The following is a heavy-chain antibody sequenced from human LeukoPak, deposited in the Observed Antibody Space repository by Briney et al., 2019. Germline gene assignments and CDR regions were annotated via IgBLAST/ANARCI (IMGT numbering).Heavy chain of an antibody. J-gene: IGHJ4*02. V-gene: IGHV3-74*01. CDR2: INGDGIST. Sequence: GGSLRLSCAASGFTFSDYAMSWVRQAPGKGLVWVSRINGDGISTGYADSVKGRFTVSRDNAKKTLYLQMNSLRAEDTAVYYCARDVGNFDYWGQGTLVTVSS. CDR3: ARDVGNFDY. CDR1: GFTFSDYA.